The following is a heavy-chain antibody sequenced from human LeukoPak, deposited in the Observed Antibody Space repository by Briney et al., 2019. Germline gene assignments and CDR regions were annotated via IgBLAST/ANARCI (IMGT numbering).Heavy chain of an antibody. V-gene: IGHV4-61*01. J-gene: IGHJ6*02. Sequence: SETLSLTCTVSGGSVSSGSYYWSWIRQPPGKGLEWIGYIYYSGSTNYNPSLKSRVTISVDTSKNQFSLKLSSVTAADTAVYYCARGPGIPIFGLLYYYYGMDVWAKGPRSPSP. CDR3: ARGPGIPIFGLLYYYYGMDV. CDR1: GGSVSSGSYY. D-gene: IGHD3/OR15-3a*01. CDR2: IYYSGST.